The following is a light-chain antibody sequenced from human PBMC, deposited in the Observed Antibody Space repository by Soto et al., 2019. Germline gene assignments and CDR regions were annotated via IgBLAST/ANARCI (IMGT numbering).Light chain of an antibody. CDR2: GVN. V-gene: IGLV2-14*03. J-gene: IGLJ2*01. CDR3: SSYTSSSTLEV. Sequence: QSALTQPASVSGSPGQSITISCTGTSSDVGGYNYVSWYQQHPGKAPKLMIYGVNNRPSGVSNRFSGSKSGNTASLTISGLQAEDEADYYCSSYTSSSTLEVFGGGTKLTVL. CDR1: SSDVGGYNY.